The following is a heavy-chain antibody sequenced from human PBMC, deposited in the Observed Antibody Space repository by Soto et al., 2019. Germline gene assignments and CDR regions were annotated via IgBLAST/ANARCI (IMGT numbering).Heavy chain of an antibody. D-gene: IGHD6-6*01. J-gene: IGHJ4*02. Sequence: QVQLVESGGGVVQPGRSLRLSCAASGFTFSSYAMHWVRQAPGKGLEWVAVISYDGSNKYYADSVKGRFTISRDNSKNTLYLQMNSLRAEDTAVYYCARDLAEYSSSSGHDYWGQGTLVTVSS. CDR1: GFTFSSYA. V-gene: IGHV3-30-3*01. CDR2: ISYDGSNK. CDR3: ARDLAEYSSSSGHDY.